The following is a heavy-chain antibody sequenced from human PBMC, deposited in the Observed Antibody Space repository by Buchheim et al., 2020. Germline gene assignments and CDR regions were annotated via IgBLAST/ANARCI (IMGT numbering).Heavy chain of an antibody. V-gene: IGHV4-34*01. Sequence: QVQLQQWGAGLLKPSETLSLTCAVYGGSFSGYYWSWIRQPPGKGLEWIGEINHSGSTNYNPSLKSRVTISVDTPKKQFSLKLSSVTAADTAVYYCASDRRSGYSYGLVRYYYGMDVWGQGTT. CDR2: INHSGST. D-gene: IGHD5-18*01. CDR1: GGSFSGYY. CDR3: ASDRRSGYSYGLVRYYYGMDV. J-gene: IGHJ6*02.